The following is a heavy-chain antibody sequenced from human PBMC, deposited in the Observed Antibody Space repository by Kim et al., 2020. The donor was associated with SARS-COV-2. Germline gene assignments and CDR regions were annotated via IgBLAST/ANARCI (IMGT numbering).Heavy chain of an antibody. V-gene: IGHV1-2*02. D-gene: IGHD3-22*01. CDR2: INPNSGGT. Sequence: ASVKVSCKASGYTFTGYYMHWVRQAPGQGLEWMGWINPNSGGTNYAQKFQGRVTMTRDTSISTAYMELSRLRSDDTAVYYCARDHDSSGYYSVFDYWGQGTLVTVSS. CDR3: ARDHDSSGYYSVFDY. J-gene: IGHJ4*02. CDR1: GYTFTGYY.